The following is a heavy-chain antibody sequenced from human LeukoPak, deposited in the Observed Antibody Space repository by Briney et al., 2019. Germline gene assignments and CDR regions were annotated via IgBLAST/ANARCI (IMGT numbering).Heavy chain of an antibody. J-gene: IGHJ4*02. CDR3: AREFSSSWQFFDY. D-gene: IGHD6-13*01. CDR2: TWYDGSNK. CDR1: GFTFSSYG. V-gene: IGHV3-33*01. Sequence: GRSLRLSCAASGFTFSSYGMHWVRQAPGKGLEWVAVTWYDGSNKYYADSVKGRFTISRDNSKNTLYLQMNSLRAEDTAVYYCAREFSSSWQFFDYWGQGTLVTVSS.